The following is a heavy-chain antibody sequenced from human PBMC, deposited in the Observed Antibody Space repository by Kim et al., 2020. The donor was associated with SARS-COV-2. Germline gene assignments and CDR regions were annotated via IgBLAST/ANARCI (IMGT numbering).Heavy chain of an antibody. CDR3: ASSKRGYSGYFDY. D-gene: IGHD1-26*01. Sequence: NPSVKSRVTISVDTSKNQFARKLSSVTAAETAVYYGASSKRGYSGYFDYWGQGTLVTVSS. V-gene: IGHV4-39*06. J-gene: IGHJ4*02.